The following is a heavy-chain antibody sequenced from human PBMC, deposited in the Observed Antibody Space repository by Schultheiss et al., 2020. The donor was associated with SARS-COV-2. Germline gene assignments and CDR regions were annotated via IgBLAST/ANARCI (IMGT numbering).Heavy chain of an antibody. D-gene: IGHD6-13*01. CDR3: AKDAGGIAAAGIKLYYYYGMDV. Sequence: GGSLRLSCAASGFTFSSYAMSWVRQAPGKGLEWVSAISGSGGSTYYADSVKGRFTISRDNSKNTLYLQMNSLRAEDTAVYYCAKDAGGIAAAGIKLYYYYGMDVWGQGTTVTVSS. V-gene: IGHV3-23*01. CDR1: GFTFSSYA. CDR2: ISGSGGST. J-gene: IGHJ6*02.